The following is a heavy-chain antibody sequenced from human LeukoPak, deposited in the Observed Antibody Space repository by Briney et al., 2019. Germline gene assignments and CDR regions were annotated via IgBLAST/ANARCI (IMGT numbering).Heavy chain of an antibody. D-gene: IGHD2-2*01. CDR1: GGTFSSYA. V-gene: IGHV1-69*04. Sequence: GSSVKVSCKASGGTFSSYAISWVRQAPGQGLEWMGRIIPIPGIANYAQKFQGRVTITADKSTSTAYMELSSLRSEDTAVYYCARDPVVPAAKPVYYYGMDVWGQGTTVTVSS. CDR3: ARDPVVPAAKPVYYYGMDV. J-gene: IGHJ6*02. CDR2: IIPIPGIA.